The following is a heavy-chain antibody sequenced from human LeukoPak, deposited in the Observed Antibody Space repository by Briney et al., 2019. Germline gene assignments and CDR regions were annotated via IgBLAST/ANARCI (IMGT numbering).Heavy chain of an antibody. J-gene: IGHJ4*02. Sequence: QAGGSLRLSCAASGFTFSNYAMSWVRQAPGKGLEWVANIKQDGSEKYYVDSVKGRFTISRDNAKNSLYLQMNSLRAEDTAVYYCARDLDNWNDGDYWGQGTLVTVSS. V-gene: IGHV3-7*01. CDR2: IKQDGSEK. D-gene: IGHD1-20*01. CDR3: ARDLDNWNDGDY. CDR1: GFTFSNYA.